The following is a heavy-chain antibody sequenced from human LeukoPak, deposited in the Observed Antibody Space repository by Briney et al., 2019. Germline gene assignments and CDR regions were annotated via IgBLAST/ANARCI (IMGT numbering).Heavy chain of an antibody. CDR1: GYSITSGYY. CDR2: IYHSGST. Sequence: SETLSLTCTVSGYSITSGYYWGWIRQPPGKGLEWIGSIYHSGSTFYNPSLKSRVTISVDPSKNQFSLKLSSVTAADTAVYYCARQSVAAAGYFDYWGQGTLVTVSS. D-gene: IGHD6-13*01. V-gene: IGHV4-38-2*02. J-gene: IGHJ4*02. CDR3: ARQSVAAAGYFDY.